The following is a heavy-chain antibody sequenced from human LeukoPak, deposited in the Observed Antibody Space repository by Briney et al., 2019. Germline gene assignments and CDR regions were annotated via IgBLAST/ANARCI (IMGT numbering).Heavy chain of an antibody. CDR3: ARGKAAAGTFYYYYMDV. J-gene: IGHJ6*03. CDR1: GYTFTSYY. V-gene: IGHV1-46*01. CDR2: INPSGGST. D-gene: IGHD6-13*01. Sequence: ASVKVSCKASGYTFTSYYMHWVRQAPGQGLEWMGIINPSGGSTSYAQKFQGRVTITADESTSTAYMELSSLRSEDTAVYYCARGKAAAGTFYYYYMDVWGKGTTVTISS.